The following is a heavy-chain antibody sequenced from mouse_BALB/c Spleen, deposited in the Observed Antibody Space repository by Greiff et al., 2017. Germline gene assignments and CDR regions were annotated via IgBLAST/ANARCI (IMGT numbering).Heavy chain of an antibody. CDR1: GFTFSSYW. Sequence: EVKLVESGGGLVQPGGSMKLSCVASGFTFSSYWMSWVRQSPEKGLEWVAEIRLKSDNYATHYAESVKGKFTISRDDSKSRLYLQMNSLRAEDTGIYYCTALRGWYFDVWGAGTTVTVSS. V-gene: IGHV6-3*01. CDR2: IRLKSDNYAT. CDR3: TALRGWYFDV. J-gene: IGHJ1*01.